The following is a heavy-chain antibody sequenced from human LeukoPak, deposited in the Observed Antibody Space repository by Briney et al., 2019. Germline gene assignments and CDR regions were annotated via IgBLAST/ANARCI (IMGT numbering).Heavy chain of an antibody. Sequence: PSQTLSLTCTVSGGSISSGGYYWSWIRQPPGKGLEWIGYIYHSGSTYYNPSLKSRVTISVDTSKNQFSLKLSSVTAADTAVYYCARSYYYDSSPSFAPWGQGTLVTVSS. CDR3: ARSYYYDSSPSFAP. V-gene: IGHV4-30-2*01. J-gene: IGHJ5*02. CDR2: IYHSGST. D-gene: IGHD3-22*01. CDR1: GGSISSGGYY.